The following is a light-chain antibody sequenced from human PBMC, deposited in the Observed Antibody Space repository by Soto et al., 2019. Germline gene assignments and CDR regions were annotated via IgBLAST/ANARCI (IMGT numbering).Light chain of an antibody. CDR3: QQLDPYPA. CDR2: AAS. CDR1: QGISTY. Sequence: DIQLTQSPSFLSASVGDRVTITCRASQGISTYLAWYQQKPGEAPKLLIYAASTLQSGVPSRFSGRGSGTEFTLTISSLQPEDFATYYCQQLDPYPAFDPGTKVDIK. J-gene: IGKJ3*01. V-gene: IGKV1-9*01.